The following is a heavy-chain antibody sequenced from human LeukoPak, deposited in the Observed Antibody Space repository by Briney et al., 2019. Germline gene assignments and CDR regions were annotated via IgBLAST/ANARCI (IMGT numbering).Heavy chain of an antibody. CDR3: ARGSPGSSFVYDPTFYYYMDV. CDR1: GGSISSGSYY. CDR2: IYTSGST. J-gene: IGHJ6*03. V-gene: IGHV4-61*02. D-gene: IGHD2/OR15-2a*01. Sequence: SQTLSLTCTVSGGSISSGSYYWSWIRQPAGKGLEWIGRIYTSGSTNSNPSLKSRVTISVDTSKNQFSPKLSSVTAADTAVYFCARGSPGSSFVYDPTFYYYMDVWGKGTTVTVSS.